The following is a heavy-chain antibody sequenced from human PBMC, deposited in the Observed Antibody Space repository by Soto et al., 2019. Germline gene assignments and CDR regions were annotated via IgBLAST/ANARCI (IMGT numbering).Heavy chain of an antibody. D-gene: IGHD5-18*01. V-gene: IGHV1-2*04. CDR1: GYTFTGYY. J-gene: IGHJ4*02. Sequence: ASVKVSCKASGYTFTGYYMHWVRQAPGQGLEWMGWINPNSGGTNYAQKLQGWVTITRDTSISTSYMELSRLRSDDTSVYYCARAGLDTPKKTLFDYWGQGTLVTVSS. CDR2: INPNSGGT. CDR3: ARAGLDTPKKTLFDY.